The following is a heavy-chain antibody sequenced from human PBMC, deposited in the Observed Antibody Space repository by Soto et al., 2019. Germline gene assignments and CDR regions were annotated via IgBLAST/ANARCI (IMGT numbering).Heavy chain of an antibody. Sequence: GSLRLSCTASGCMFRNNGMAWVRQAPGKGLDWVSTISGDGRNTHFTDSVKGRFSISRDNSKKTFFLPTTTMRTEYTAIHSSATAAGDYVDMFAYWGRGTQVTVSS. CDR2: ISGDGRNT. CDR3: ATAAGDYVDMFAY. V-gene: IGHV3-23*01. D-gene: IGHD2-21*02. CDR1: GCMFRNNG. J-gene: IGHJ4*02.